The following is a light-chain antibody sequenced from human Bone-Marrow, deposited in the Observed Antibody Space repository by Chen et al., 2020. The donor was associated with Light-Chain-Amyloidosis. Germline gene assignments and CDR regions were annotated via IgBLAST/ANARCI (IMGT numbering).Light chain of an antibody. Sequence: QSALTQPASVSGSPGQTITISCTGTSSDVGGDNHVSWYQQHPDKAPKLMIYEVTNRPSWVPDRFSGSKSDTTASLTISGLQTEDEADYFCSSYTITNTLVFGSGTRVIVL. CDR3: SSYTITNTLV. CDR1: SSDVGGDNH. V-gene: IGLV2-14*01. CDR2: EVT. J-gene: IGLJ1*01.